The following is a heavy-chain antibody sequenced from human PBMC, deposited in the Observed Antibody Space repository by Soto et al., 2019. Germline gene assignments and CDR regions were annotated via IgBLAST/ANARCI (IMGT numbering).Heavy chain of an antibody. CDR3: ASRPFYYYGLDV. V-gene: IGHV4-30-2*01. CDR1: GSSITTAGYS. Sequence: SQTLSLTWTVGGSSITTAGYSWSLMRQPPGKPLAWIGYVYHAGNAYPKPSLKSRVTISLDRSKNQFSLKMSSVTAAATALYDCASRPFYYYGLDVWGQGTTVTV. J-gene: IGHJ6*02. CDR2: VYHAGNA.